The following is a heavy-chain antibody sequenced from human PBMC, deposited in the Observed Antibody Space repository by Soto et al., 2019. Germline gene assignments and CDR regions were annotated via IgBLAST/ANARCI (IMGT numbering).Heavy chain of an antibody. CDR1: GGSISSYY. D-gene: IGHD6-19*01. V-gene: IGHV4-4*07. CDR3: AIATYSSGWYYVLAY. Sequence: PSETLSLTCTVSGGSISSYYWSWIRQPAGKGLEWIGRIYTSGSTNYNPSLKSRVTMSVDTSKNQFSLKLSSVTAADTAVYYCAIATYSSGWYYVLAYWGQGTLVPGSS. CDR2: IYTSGST. J-gene: IGHJ4*02.